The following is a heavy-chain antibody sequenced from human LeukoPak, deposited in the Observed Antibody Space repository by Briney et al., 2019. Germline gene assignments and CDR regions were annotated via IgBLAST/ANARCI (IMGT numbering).Heavy chain of an antibody. CDR2: ISGSGDTT. D-gene: IGHD2-2*02. Sequence: PGGSLRLSCAASGFTFSSYAMNCVRQAPGKGLEWVSAISGSGDTTYYADSVKGRFSISRDNSKNTLYLQMSSLRAEDTAVYYCAKSPRVDQLLYLDNWGQGTLVTVSS. CDR3: AKSPRVDQLLYLDN. V-gene: IGHV3-23*01. CDR1: GFTFSSYA. J-gene: IGHJ4*02.